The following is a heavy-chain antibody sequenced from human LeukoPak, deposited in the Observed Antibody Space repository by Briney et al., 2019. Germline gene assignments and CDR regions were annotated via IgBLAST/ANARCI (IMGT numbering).Heavy chain of an antibody. CDR1: GYTFTSYE. CDR2: MNPNSGNT. Sequence: ASVKVSCKASGYTFTSYEINWVRQATGQGLEWMGRMNPNSGNTGFAQKFQGRVTMTRNTSISTAYMELSSLRSEETAVYFCARNNYYEISGYYPFDYWGQGTLVTVSS. V-gene: IGHV1-8*01. D-gene: IGHD3-22*01. CDR3: ARNNYYEISGYYPFDY. J-gene: IGHJ4*02.